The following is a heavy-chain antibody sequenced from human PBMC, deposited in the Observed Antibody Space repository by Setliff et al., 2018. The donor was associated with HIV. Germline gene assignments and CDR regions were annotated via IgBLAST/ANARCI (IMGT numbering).Heavy chain of an antibody. D-gene: IGHD6-19*01. J-gene: IGHJ6*03. CDR2: IYPGDSDI. CDR3: VRHRSAVAGTRIGYCYYMDV. V-gene: IGHV5-51*01. Sequence: GESLKISCEASGYTFTNYWIGWVRQMPGKGLEWMGIIYPGDSDIIYSPSFQGQVAISADKSITTAYLQWSSLKASDTAIYYCVRHRSAVAGTRIGYCYYMDVWGKGTTVTVSS. CDR1: GYTFTNYW.